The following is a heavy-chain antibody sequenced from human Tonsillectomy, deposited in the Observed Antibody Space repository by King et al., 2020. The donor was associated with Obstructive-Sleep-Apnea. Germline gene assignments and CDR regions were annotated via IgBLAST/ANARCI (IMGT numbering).Heavy chain of an antibody. CDR3: AKKRVRDGFTNFFDY. J-gene: IGHJ4*02. CDR1: GFTFSSYA. V-gene: IGHV3-23*04. CDR2: ISGSAVST. D-gene: IGHD5-24*01. Sequence: VQLVESGGTLVQPGGSLRLSCAASGFTFSSYAMSWVRQAQGKGLEGISSISGSAVSTYYADSVKGRFTISRDSSKNTLYLQMNSLRVEDTAVYYCAKKRVRDGFTNFFDYWGQGTLVTVSS.